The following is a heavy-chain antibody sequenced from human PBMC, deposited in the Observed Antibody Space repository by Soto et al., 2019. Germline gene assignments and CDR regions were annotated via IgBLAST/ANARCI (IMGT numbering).Heavy chain of an antibody. CDR2: ITNSAGKT. V-gene: IGHV3-23*01. CDR1: GFTFNSYT. D-gene: IGHD3-22*01. CDR3: AKWYYHTTEYYYRESFQH. J-gene: IGHJ1*01. Sequence: GGSLRLSCAASGFTFNSYTMSWVRQAPGKGLEWVSDITNSAGKTYYADSVKGRFTISRDNSKSTLYLQMNSLRAEDTAVYYCAKWYYHTTEYYYRESFQHWGQGTLVTVSS.